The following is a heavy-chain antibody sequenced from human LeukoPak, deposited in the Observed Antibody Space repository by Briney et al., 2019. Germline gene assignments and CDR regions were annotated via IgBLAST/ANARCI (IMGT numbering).Heavy chain of an antibody. D-gene: IGHD1-26*01. J-gene: IGHJ4*02. V-gene: IGHV3-23*01. CDR2: ISGSGAST. CDR3: AKDVGKWESLHFFDY. CDR1: GFTPSTIA. Sequence: GGSLRLSCLTSGFTPSTIAMSWVRQAPGKGLEWISGISGSGASTYYADSVKGRFTISRDGSRNTLYLQMNSLRGDDTAVYYCAKDVGKWESLHFFDYWGQGTLVTVSS.